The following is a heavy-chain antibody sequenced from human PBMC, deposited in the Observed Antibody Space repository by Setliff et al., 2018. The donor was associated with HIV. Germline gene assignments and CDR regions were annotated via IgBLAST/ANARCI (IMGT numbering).Heavy chain of an antibody. CDR2: ISYSGGS. D-gene: IGHD2-15*01. CDR3: ARLNVEMFVVMAATPGWFGP. V-gene: IGHV4-31*03. J-gene: IGHJ5*02. CDR1: GDSISSDAYY. Sequence: PSETLSLTCTVSGDSISSDAYYWSWIRQHPEKGLEWVGYISYSGGSYYNPSLKSRISISMDTFKNQFSLKLKSVTAADTAVYYCARLNVEMFVVMAATPGWFGPWGQGILVTVSS.